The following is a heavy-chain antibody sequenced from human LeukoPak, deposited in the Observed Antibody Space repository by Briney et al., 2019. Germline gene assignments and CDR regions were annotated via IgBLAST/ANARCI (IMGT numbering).Heavy chain of an antibody. CDR1: GYTFAAYY. V-gene: IGHV1-2*02. Sequence: ASVKVSCKASGYTFAAYYMHWVRQAPGQGLEWMGWINPNSGGTNYAQTFQGRVTMTRDPSISTSYMELSRLTSDDTAVYYCARGIGSGSYGRFDPWGQGTLVTVSS. CDR2: INPNSGGT. J-gene: IGHJ5*02. CDR3: ARGIGSGSYGRFDP. D-gene: IGHD3-10*01.